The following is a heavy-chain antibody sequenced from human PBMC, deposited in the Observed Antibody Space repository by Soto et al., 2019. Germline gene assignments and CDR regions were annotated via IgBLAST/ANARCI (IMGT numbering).Heavy chain of an antibody. CDR2: IRSKAYGGTT. Sequence: PGGSLRLSCTASGFTLGDYAMSWVRQAPGKGLEWVGFIRSKAYGGTTEYAASVKGRFTISRDDSKSIAYLQMNSLKTEDTAVYYCTRVAATFDAFDIWGQGTMVTVSS. V-gene: IGHV3-49*04. D-gene: IGHD2-15*01. CDR3: TRVAATFDAFDI. J-gene: IGHJ3*02. CDR1: GFTLGDYA.